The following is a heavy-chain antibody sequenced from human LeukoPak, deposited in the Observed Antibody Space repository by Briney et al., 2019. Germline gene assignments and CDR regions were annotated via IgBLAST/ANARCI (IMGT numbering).Heavy chain of an antibody. D-gene: IGHD3-10*01. V-gene: IGHV3-7*01. CDR3: ARVGPPTYGSGSYLGQNWFDP. Sequence: GGSLRLSCAASGFTFSSYWMSWVRQAPGKGLEWVANIKQDGSEKYYVDSVKGRFTISRDNAKNSLYLQMNSLRAEDTAVYYCARVGPPTYGSGSYLGQNWFDPWGQGTLVTVSS. J-gene: IGHJ5*02. CDR1: GFTFSSYW. CDR2: IKQDGSEK.